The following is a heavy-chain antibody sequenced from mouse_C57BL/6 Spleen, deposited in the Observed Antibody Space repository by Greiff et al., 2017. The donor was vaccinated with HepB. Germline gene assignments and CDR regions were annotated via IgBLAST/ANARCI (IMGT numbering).Heavy chain of an antibody. CDR3: ARDSGGYYYAMDY. CDR1: GFTFSDYY. Sequence: EVKLLESEGGLVQPGSSMKLSCTASGFTFSDYYMAWVRQVPEKGLEWVANINYDGSSTYYLDSLKSRFIISRDNAKNVLYLQMSSLKSEDTATYYCARDSGGYYYAMDYWGQGTSVTVSS. CDR2: INYDGSST. J-gene: IGHJ4*01. V-gene: IGHV5-16*01.